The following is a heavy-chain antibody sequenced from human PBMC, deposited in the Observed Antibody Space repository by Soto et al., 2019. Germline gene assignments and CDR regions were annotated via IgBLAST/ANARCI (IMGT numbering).Heavy chain of an antibody. CDR1: GASLINDRRG. CDR2: VFTNDEK. Sequence: QVTLKESGPVLVKPTETLTLTCSVSGASLINDRRGVSGIRQPPGKALEWLAHVFTNDEKSYSESLKRRLTIFRDASRGQVVLTMTDMDPVDTATYYCSSNGYYSVAVDVWGQGTMVIVSS. D-gene: IGHD5-12*01. J-gene: IGHJ3*01. CDR3: SSNGYYSVAVDV. V-gene: IGHV2-26*01.